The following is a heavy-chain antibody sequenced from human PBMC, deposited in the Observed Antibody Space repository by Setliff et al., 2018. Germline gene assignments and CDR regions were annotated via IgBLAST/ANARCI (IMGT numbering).Heavy chain of an antibody. J-gene: IGHJ6*03. CDR3: ARAISGWYSAHYYYMDV. CDR1: GSSISSSNYY. Sequence: SETLSLTCTVSGSSISSSNYYWGWVRQSPGKGLEWVGGIYYSGDTYYNPSLKSRVTISVDTSKNQFSLSLSSVTAADTAVYYCARAISGWYSAHYYYMDVWGKGTTVTVSS. V-gene: IGHV4-39*01. CDR2: IYYSGDT. D-gene: IGHD6-19*01.